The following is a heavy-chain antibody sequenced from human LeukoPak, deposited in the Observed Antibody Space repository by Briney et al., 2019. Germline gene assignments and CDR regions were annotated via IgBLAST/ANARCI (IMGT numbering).Heavy chain of an antibody. CDR1: GFTFSSYA. CDR2: ISGSGGST. J-gene: IGHJ3*02. V-gene: IGHV3-23*01. Sequence: PGGSLRLSCAASGFTFSSYAMSWVRQAPGKGLEWVSAISGSGGSTYYADSVKGRFTISRDNSKNTLYLQMNSLRAEDTAVYYCARGYCSSTSCFAGAFDIWGQGTMVTVSS. D-gene: IGHD2-2*01. CDR3: ARGYCSSTSCFAGAFDI.